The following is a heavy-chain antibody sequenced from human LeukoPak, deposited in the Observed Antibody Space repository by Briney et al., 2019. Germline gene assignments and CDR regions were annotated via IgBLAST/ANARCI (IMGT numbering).Heavy chain of an antibody. D-gene: IGHD3-10*01. CDR1: GDSISSYY. J-gene: IGHJ5*02. CDR2: IYYSGST. Sequence: SETLSLTCTVSGDSISSYYWGWIRQPPGKGLEWIGSIYYSGSTHYNPSLKSRVTISVDTSKNQFSLKLSSVTAADTAVYYCARVFPKAPGSYYGWFDPWGQGTLVTVSS. V-gene: IGHV4-39*07. CDR3: ARVFPKAPGSYYGWFDP.